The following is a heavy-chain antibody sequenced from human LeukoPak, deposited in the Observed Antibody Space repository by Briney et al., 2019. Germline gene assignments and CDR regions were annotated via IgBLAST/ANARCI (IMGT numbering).Heavy chain of an antibody. CDR1: GVSISSSNSY. CDR3: ARLQEASGWSVPYYYYYMDV. D-gene: IGHD6-19*01. CDR2: IYYSGNT. J-gene: IGHJ6*03. V-gene: IGHV4-39*01. Sequence: SETLSLTCTVSGVSISSSNSYWGWIRQPPEKGLEWIGSIYYSGNTYYNASLKSQVSISIDTSKNQFSLRLTSVTAADTAVYYCARLQEASGWSVPYYYYYMDVWGKGTTVTISS.